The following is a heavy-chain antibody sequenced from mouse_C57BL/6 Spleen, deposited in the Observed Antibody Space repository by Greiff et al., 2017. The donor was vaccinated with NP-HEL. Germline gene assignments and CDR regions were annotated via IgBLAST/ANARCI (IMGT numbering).Heavy chain of an antibody. Sequence: EVQLQQSGAELVRPGASVKLSCTASGFNIKDDYMHWVKQRPEQGLEWIGWIDPENGDTEYASQFQGKATITADTSSNTAYLQLSSLTSEDTAVYYSFYNGEFAYWGQGTLVTVSA. CDR2: IDPENGDT. CDR3: FYNGEFAY. CDR1: GFNIKDDY. J-gene: IGHJ3*01. V-gene: IGHV14-4*01. D-gene: IGHD6-1*01.